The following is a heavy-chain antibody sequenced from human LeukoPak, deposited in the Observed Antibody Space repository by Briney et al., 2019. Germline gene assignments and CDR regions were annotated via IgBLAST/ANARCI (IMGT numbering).Heavy chain of an antibody. CDR2: IKSKTDGGTT. J-gene: IGHJ4*02. Sequence: PGGSLRLSCVASGFPFSSYWMTWVRQAPGKGLEWVGRIKSKTDGGTTDYAAPVKGRFTISRDDSKNTLYLQMNSLKTEDTAVYYCTTYPMVYAMNYWGQGTLVTVSS. CDR1: GFPFSSYW. V-gene: IGHV3-15*01. CDR3: TTYPMVYAMNY. D-gene: IGHD2-8*01.